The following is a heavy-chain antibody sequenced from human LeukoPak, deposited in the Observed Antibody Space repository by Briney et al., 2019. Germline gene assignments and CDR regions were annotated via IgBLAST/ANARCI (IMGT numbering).Heavy chain of an antibody. CDR1: GYTFTSYY. Sequence: ASVKVSCKASGYTFTSYYMHWVRQAPGQGLEWMGIINPSGGSTSYAQKFQGRVTMTRNTSISTAYMELSSLRSEDTAVYYCARKELEAFDIWGQGTMVTVSS. J-gene: IGHJ3*02. CDR3: ARKELEAFDI. D-gene: IGHD3-3*01. CDR2: INPSGGST. V-gene: IGHV1-46*01.